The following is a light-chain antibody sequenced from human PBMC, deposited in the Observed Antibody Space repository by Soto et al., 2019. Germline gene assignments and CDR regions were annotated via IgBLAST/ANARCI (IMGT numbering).Light chain of an antibody. CDR2: EGI. CDR3: TSYSRYRVLV. V-gene: IGLV2-14*02. J-gene: IGLJ3*02. CDR1: SSNIGGYNV. Sequence: QSVLTQPASVSGSPGQSITISCSGTSSNIGGYNVVSWYQQHPGKAPKVIVYEGIKRPSGVSDRFSGSNSGNTASLTISGLQAEDEADYYCTSYSRYRVLVFGGGTKVTVL.